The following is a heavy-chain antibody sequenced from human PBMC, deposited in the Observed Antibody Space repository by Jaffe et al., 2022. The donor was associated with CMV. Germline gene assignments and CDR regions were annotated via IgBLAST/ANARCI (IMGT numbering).Heavy chain of an antibody. D-gene: IGHD2-2*01. Sequence: QVQLVESGGGLVKPGGSLRLSCAASGFTFSDYYMSWIRQAPGKGLEWVSYISSSSSYTNYADSVKGRFTISRDNAKNSLYLQMNSLRAEDTAVYYCARRGDCSSTSCYAWGRGTRPSEFDYWGQGTLVTVSS. CDR3: ARRGDCSSTSCYAWGRGTRPSEFDY. J-gene: IGHJ4*02. V-gene: IGHV3-11*06. CDR2: ISSSSSYT. CDR1: GFTFSDYY.